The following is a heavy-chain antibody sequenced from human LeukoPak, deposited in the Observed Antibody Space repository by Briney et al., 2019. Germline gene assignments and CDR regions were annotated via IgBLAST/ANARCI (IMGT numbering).Heavy chain of an antibody. CDR2: INHSGST. Sequence: SETLSLTCAVYGGSFSGYYWSWIRQPPGKGLEWIGEINHSGSTNYNPSLKSRVTISVDTSKNQFPLKLSSVTAADTAVYYCARAIGHYDSSGSIFDPWGQGTLVTVSS. D-gene: IGHD3-22*01. CDR1: GGSFSGYY. CDR3: ARAIGHYDSSGSIFDP. J-gene: IGHJ5*02. V-gene: IGHV4-34*01.